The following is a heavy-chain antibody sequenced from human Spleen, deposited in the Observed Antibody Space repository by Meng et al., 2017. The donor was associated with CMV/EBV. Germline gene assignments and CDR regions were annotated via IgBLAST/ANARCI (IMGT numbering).Heavy chain of an antibody. CDR1: GYTFNNFG. CDR2: IIPILDTA. J-gene: IGHJ6*02. D-gene: IGHD6-13*01. Sequence: SVKVSCKTSGYTFNNFGIIWVRQAPGQGLEWMGGIIPILDTANYAQRFQGRVTITADKSTSTAYMELTSLRSEDTAVYYCASVGSSWSYYYGMDVWGQGTTVTVSS. V-gene: IGHV1-69*10. CDR3: ASVGSSWSYYYGMDV.